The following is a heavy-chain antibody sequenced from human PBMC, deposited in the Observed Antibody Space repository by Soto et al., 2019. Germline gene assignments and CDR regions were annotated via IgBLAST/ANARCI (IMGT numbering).Heavy chain of an antibody. Sequence: SETLSLTCTVSGGSTGSSRYSWGWIRQPPGKGLEWMGSVSYSGSTYYNPSLKSRVTISVDTSKNQVSLKLTSVTAADTAMYYCAGRTFGGDSWGQGTLVTVSS. CDR2: VSYSGST. J-gene: IGHJ5*02. D-gene: IGHD3-16*01. CDR1: GGSTGSSRYS. CDR3: AGRTFGGDS. V-gene: IGHV4-39*01.